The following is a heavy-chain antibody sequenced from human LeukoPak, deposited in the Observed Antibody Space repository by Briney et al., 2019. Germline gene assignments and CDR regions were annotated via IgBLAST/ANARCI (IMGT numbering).Heavy chain of an antibody. CDR3: ARDLIAESTHYYYGMDV. J-gene: IGHJ6*02. CDR1: GGSISSDY. V-gene: IGHV4-59*01. D-gene: IGHD3-16*02. Sequence: KTSETLALTCIVSGGSISSDYWSWIRQPPGKGLEWIGYLYYGGSTNYNPSLKSRVTISVDTSKNQLSLRLSSVTAADTAVYYCARDLIAESTHYYYGMDVWGQGTTVTVSS. CDR2: LYYGGST.